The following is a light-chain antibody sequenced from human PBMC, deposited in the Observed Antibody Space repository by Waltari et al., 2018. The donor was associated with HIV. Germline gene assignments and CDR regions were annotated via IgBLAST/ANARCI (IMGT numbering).Light chain of an antibody. CDR2: DVT. Sequence: PRSVSGSPGQSVTISCAGSSSDVGRYDYVSWYQQLPGNAPKVIIYDVTKRPSGVPDRFSGSKSGNTAFLTISGLQAEDEADYYCCSYAASYIYVFGVGTKVTVL. J-gene: IGLJ1*01. CDR1: SSDVGRYDY. V-gene: IGLV2-11*01. CDR3: CSYAASYIYV.